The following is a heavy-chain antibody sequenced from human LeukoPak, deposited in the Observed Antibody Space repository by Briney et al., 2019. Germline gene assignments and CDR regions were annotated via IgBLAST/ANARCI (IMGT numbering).Heavy chain of an antibody. J-gene: IGHJ4*02. CDR2: IWYDGSNK. V-gene: IGHV3-33*01. CDR1: GFTFSSYG. Sequence: GRSLRLSCAASGFTFSSYGMHWVRQAPGKGLEWVAVIWYDGSNKYYADSVKGRFTISRDNAKNSLYLQMNSLRAEDTAVYYCARDALTGYSGYWGQGTLVTVSS. D-gene: IGHD3-9*01. CDR3: ARDALTGYSGY.